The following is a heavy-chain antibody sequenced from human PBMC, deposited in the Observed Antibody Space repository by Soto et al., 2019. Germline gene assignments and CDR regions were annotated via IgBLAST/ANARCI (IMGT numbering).Heavy chain of an antibody. V-gene: IGHV5-10-1*03. Sequence: EVQLVQSGAEVKKPGESLRISCKGSGYSFTSYWISWVRQMPGKGLEWMGRIDPSDSYTNYSPSFQGHVTISADKSISTGYLQWISLKASDTAMYYCARLRIGQLWPTGDFDIWGQGTMVTVSS. D-gene: IGHD5-18*01. J-gene: IGHJ3*02. CDR2: IDPSDSYT. CDR1: GYSFTSYW. CDR3: ARLRIGQLWPTGDFDI.